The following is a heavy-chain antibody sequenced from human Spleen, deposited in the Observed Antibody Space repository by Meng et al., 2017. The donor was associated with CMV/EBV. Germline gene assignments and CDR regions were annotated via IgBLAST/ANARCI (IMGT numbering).Heavy chain of an antibody. J-gene: IGHJ5*02. Sequence: GESLKISCAASGFTFSSYSMNWVRQAPGKGLEWVSVISASGGSTYYADSVKGRFTISRDNSKDTLYLQVNSLRAEDTALYYCAKMGTVEAWGQGTLVTVSS. V-gene: IGHV3-23*01. CDR3: AKMGTVEA. CDR1: GFTFSSYS. CDR2: ISASGGST. D-gene: IGHD2-21*02.